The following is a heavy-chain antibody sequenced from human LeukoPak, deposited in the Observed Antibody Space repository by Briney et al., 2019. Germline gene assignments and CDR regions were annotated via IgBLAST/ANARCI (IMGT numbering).Heavy chain of an antibody. CDR1: GFTFSGSA. V-gene: IGHV3-33*08. J-gene: IGHJ4*02. CDR2: IWYDGSNI. Sequence: GGSLKLSCAASGFTFSGSALHWVRQAPGKGLEWLAVIWYDGSNIYYADSVKGRFAISRDNSKNTLYLQMNSLRAEDTAVYYCARARNNYDSSSYSALDYWGQGTLVTVSS. D-gene: IGHD3-22*01. CDR3: ARARNNYDSSSYSALDY.